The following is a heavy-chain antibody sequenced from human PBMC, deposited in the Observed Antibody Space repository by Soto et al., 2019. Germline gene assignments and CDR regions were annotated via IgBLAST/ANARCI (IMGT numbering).Heavy chain of an antibody. CDR2: IFHSGTT. J-gene: IGHJ3*02. V-gene: IGHV4-4*02. D-gene: IGHD4-4*01. Sequence: SETLSLTSAVYGGSISSTFWWSWVRQPPGKGLVWIGEIFHSGTTNKNPSLRSRVTISLDKSRNQFSLNLTSMTAADTAVYYCARVDYRVAFDIWGQGTMVTVS. CDR1: GGSISSTFW. CDR3: ARVDYRVAFDI.